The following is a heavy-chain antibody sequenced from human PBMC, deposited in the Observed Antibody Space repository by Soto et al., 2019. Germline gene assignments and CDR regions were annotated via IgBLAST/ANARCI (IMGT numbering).Heavy chain of an antibody. D-gene: IGHD3-22*01. V-gene: IGHV5-10-1*01. CDR1: GYSFTSYW. CDR3: ARQESYYYDSSGYRGPI. CDR2: IDPSDSYT. J-gene: IGHJ3*02. Sequence: GESLKISCKGSGYSFTSYWISWVRQMPGKGLEWMGRIDPSDSYTNYSPSFQGHVTISADKSISTAYLQWSSLKASDTAMYYCARQESYYYDSSGYRGPIWGQGTMVTVSS.